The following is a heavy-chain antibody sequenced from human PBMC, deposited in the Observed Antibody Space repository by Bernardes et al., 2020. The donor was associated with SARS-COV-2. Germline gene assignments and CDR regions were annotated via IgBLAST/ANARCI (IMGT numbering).Heavy chain of an antibody. CDR1: GGTFSSYA. V-gene: IGHV1-69*13. Sequence: SVKVSCKASGGTFSSYAIIWVRQAPGQGLEWMGGIIPIFGTANYAQKFQGRVTITADESTSTAYMELSSLRSEDTAVYYCARDGYNPRWFDPWGQGTLGTVSS. CDR3: ARDGYNPRWFDP. D-gene: IGHD5-12*01. J-gene: IGHJ5*02. CDR2: IIPIFGTA.